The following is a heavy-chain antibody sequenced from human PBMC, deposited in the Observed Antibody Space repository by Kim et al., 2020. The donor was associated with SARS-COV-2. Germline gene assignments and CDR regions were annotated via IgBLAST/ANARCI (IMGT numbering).Heavy chain of an antibody. CDR3: ATHSVVVPAAMLS. J-gene: IGHJ4*02. V-gene: IGHV4-34*01. D-gene: IGHD2-2*01. Sequence: NPSLESRVTISVDTSKNQFSLKLSSVTAADTAVYYCATHSVVVPAAMLSWGQGTLVTVSS.